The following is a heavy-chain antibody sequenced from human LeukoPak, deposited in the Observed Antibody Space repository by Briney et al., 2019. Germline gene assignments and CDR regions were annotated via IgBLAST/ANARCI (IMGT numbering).Heavy chain of an antibody. CDR1: GFTYNTYD. D-gene: IGHD3-16*01. CDR2: IQSDGGRP. Sequence: GGSLRLSCVASGFTYNTYDIHWVRQSPGMGLGGVAVIQSDGGRPFYSDSVRGRFTISRDKSKNTLYLQMNSLRPEDTAVYYCVSRGEWELANVAFDYWGQGTLVTVSS. V-gene: IGHV3-30*02. J-gene: IGHJ4*02. CDR3: VSRGEWELANVAFDY.